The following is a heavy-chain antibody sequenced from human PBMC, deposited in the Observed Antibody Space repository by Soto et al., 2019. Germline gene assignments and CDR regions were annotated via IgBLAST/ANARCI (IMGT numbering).Heavy chain of an antibody. CDR2: IYYSGST. CDR3: ARESPDYYDSSGYYPDAFDI. J-gene: IGHJ3*02. V-gene: IGHV4-30-4*01. Sequence: SETLSLTCTVSGGSISSGDYYWSWIRQPPGKGLEWIGYIYYSGSTYYNPSLKSRVTISVDTSKNQFSLKLSSVTAADTAVYYCARESPDYYDSSGYYPDAFDIWGQGTMVTVSS. D-gene: IGHD3-22*01. CDR1: GGSISSGDYY.